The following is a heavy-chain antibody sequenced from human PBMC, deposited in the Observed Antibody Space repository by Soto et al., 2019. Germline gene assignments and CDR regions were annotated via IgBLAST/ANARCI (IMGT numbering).Heavy chain of an antibody. CDR1: EPMFHSAW. J-gene: IGHJ4*02. CDR2: IYLGDSDT. D-gene: IGHD1-1*01. V-gene: IGHV5-51*01. CDR3: ARRGNDAGRFDF. Sequence: EVLLVQSGAEVKKPGESLKISYQHSEPMFHSAWIGWVRQMPGKGLEWMGIIYLGDSDTRYIPSFQGQVTISADKSISTAYLQWSSLKASDTAMYYCARRGNDAGRFDFWGQGTLVTVSS.